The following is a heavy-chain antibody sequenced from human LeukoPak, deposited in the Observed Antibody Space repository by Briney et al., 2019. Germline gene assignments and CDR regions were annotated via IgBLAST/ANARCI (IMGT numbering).Heavy chain of an antibody. Sequence: PSETLSLTCTVSGDSTINGSYYRSWIRQPPGKGLEWIGCIYYSGSTYYNPSLKSRVIISLDTSKNQLSLKLSSLTAADTAFYYCASDGRLWFGETNWFDPWGQGTLVTVSS. V-gene: IGHV4-31*03. CDR1: GDSTINGSYY. CDR2: IYYSGST. J-gene: IGHJ5*02. D-gene: IGHD3-10*01. CDR3: ASDGRLWFGETNWFDP.